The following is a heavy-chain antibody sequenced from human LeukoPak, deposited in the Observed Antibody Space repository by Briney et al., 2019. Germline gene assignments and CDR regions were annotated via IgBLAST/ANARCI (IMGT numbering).Heavy chain of an antibody. Sequence: SEILSLTCTVSGGSISSGDYYWSWIRQPPGKGLEWIGYIYYSGSTYYNPSLKSRVTISVDTSKNQFSLKLSSVTAADTAVYYCARVHYYGSGNWFDPWGQGTLVTVSS. CDR2: IYYSGST. V-gene: IGHV4-30-4*01. CDR1: GGSISSGDYY. CDR3: ARVHYYGSGNWFDP. D-gene: IGHD3-10*01. J-gene: IGHJ5*02.